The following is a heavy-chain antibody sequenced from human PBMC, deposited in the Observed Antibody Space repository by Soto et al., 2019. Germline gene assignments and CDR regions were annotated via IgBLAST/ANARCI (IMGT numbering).Heavy chain of an antibody. CDR1: GFTFSSYW. Sequence: GGSLRLSCAASGFTFSSYWMSWVRQAPGKGLEWVANIKKDGSEKYYVDSVKGRFTISRDNAKNSLYLQMNSLRAEDTAVYYCAREQRTIVVVVAASDYWGQGTLVTVSS. J-gene: IGHJ4*02. V-gene: IGHV3-7*01. D-gene: IGHD2-15*01. CDR3: AREQRTIVVVVAASDY. CDR2: IKKDGSEK.